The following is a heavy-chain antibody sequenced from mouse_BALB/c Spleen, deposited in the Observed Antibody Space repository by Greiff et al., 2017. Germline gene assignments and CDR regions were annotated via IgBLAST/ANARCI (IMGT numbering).Heavy chain of an antibody. J-gene: IGHJ4*01. CDR1: GFTFSSYA. V-gene: IGHV5-9-3*01. Sequence: EVQVVESGGGLVKPGGSLKLSCAASGFTFSSYAMSWVRQTPEKRLEWVATISSGGSYTYYPDSVKGRFTISRDNAKNTLYLQMSSLRSEDTAMYYCARGGMGYDSMDYWGQGTSVTVSS. CDR2: ISSGGSYT. CDR3: ARGGMGYDSMDY. D-gene: IGHD2-14*01.